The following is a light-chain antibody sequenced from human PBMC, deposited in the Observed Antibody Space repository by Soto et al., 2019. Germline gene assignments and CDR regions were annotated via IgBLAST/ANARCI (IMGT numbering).Light chain of an antibody. CDR3: QQSYSALLT. CDR2: AAS. J-gene: IGKJ5*01. Sequence: DIQMTQSPSSLSASVGDRVTITCRASQNITFYLNWYQQKPGKAPKLLIYAASSFQSGVPSRFSGSRSGTDFTLTISSLQPEDFATYYCQQSYSALLTFGQGTRLEIK. CDR1: QNITFY. V-gene: IGKV1-39*01.